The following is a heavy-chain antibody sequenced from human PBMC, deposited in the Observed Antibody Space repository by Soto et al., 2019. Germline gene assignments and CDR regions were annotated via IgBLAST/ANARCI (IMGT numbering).Heavy chain of an antibody. CDR2: INHSGST. CDR3: ATSYGNAWYTY. D-gene: IGHD6-13*01. V-gene: IGHV4-34*01. Sequence: SETLSLTCAVYGGSFSGYYWSWIRQPPGKGLEWIGDINHSGSTHYNPSLKSRVTISVDRSKNQFTLQLTSVTAADTAIYYCATSYGNAWYTYWGQGTQVTVSS. CDR1: GGSFSGYY. J-gene: IGHJ4*02.